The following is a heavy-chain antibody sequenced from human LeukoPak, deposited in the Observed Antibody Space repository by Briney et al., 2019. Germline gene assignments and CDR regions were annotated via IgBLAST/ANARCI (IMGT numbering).Heavy chain of an antibody. J-gene: IGHJ4*02. V-gene: IGHV3-9*01. CDR1: GFTFDDYA. Sequence: GGSLRLSCAASGFTFDDYAMHWVRQAPGKGLEWVSGISWNSGSIGYADSVKGRFTISRDNAKNSLYLQMNSLRAEDTALYYCAKDIRVLLTVVPYYFDYWGQGTLVTVSS. CDR3: AKDIRVLLTVVPYYFDY. D-gene: IGHD4-23*01. CDR2: ISWNSGSI.